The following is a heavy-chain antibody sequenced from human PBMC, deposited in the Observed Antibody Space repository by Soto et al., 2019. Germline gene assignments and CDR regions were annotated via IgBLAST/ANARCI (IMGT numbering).Heavy chain of an antibody. V-gene: IGHV1-18*01. Sequence: ASVKVSCKASGYTFTSYGISWVRRAPGQGLEWMGWISAYNGNTNYAQKLQGRVTMTTDTSTSTAYMELRSPRSDDTAVYYCARVATWSVTMIVVVPPDYGMDVWGQGTTVTVSS. CDR1: GYTFTSYG. CDR3: ARVATWSVTMIVVVPPDYGMDV. CDR2: ISAYNGNT. J-gene: IGHJ6*02. D-gene: IGHD3-22*01.